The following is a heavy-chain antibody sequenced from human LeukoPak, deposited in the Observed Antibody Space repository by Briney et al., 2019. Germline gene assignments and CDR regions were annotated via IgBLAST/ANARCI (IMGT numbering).Heavy chain of an antibody. Sequence: GGSLRLSCAASGFTFSSYGMHWVRQAPGKGLEWVAVIWYDGSNKYYADSVKGRSTISRDNSKNTLYLQMNSLRAEDTAVYYCAKESGRGRLGELSPYFDYWGQGTLAAVSS. CDR1: GFTFSSYG. CDR2: IWYDGSNK. D-gene: IGHD3-16*02. J-gene: IGHJ4*02. V-gene: IGHV3-33*06. CDR3: AKESGRGRLGELSPYFDY.